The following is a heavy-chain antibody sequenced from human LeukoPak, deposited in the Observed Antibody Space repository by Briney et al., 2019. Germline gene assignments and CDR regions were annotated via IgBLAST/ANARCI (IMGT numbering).Heavy chain of an antibody. Sequence: GGSLRLSCAASGFTFSSYAMHWVRQAPGKGLEYVSAISSNGGSTYYANSVKGRFTISRDNSKNTLYLQMGSLRAEDMAVYYCAREPTSTYYDTSGYYPDWGQGTLVTVSS. D-gene: IGHD3-22*01. CDR2: ISSNGGST. CDR1: GFTFSSYA. CDR3: AREPTSTYYDTSGYYPD. J-gene: IGHJ4*02. V-gene: IGHV3-64*01.